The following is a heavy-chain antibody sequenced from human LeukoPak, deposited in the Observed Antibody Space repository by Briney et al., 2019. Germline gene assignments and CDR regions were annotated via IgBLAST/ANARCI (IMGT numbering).Heavy chain of an antibody. Sequence: GGSLRLSCAASRFTFSSYAMSWVRQAPGKGLEWVSAISGSGGSTYYADSVKGRFTISRDNSKNTLYLQMNSLRAEDTAVYYCAGVIAAANYYFDYWGQGTLVTVSS. CDR1: RFTFSSYA. V-gene: IGHV3-23*01. CDR3: AGVIAAANYYFDY. D-gene: IGHD6-13*01. J-gene: IGHJ4*02. CDR2: ISGSGGST.